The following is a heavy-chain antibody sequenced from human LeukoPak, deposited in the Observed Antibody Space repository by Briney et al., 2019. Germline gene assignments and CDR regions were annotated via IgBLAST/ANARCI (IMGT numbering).Heavy chain of an antibody. V-gene: IGHV3-30*04. CDR1: GFTFSSYA. Sequence: GGSLRPSCAASGFTFSSYAMHWVRQAPGKGLEWVAVISYDGSNKYYADSVKGRFTISRDNSKNTLYLQMNSLRAEDTAVYYCARDDYGDHRYFDYWGQGTLVTVSS. D-gene: IGHD4-17*01. CDR3: ARDDYGDHRYFDY. J-gene: IGHJ4*02. CDR2: ISYDGSNK.